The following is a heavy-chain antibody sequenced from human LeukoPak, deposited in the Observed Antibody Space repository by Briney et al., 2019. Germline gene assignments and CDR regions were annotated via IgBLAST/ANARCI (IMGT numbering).Heavy chain of an antibody. D-gene: IGHD3-22*01. CDR1: GFTFDDYA. J-gene: IGHJ4*02. CDR3: AKDLYYYDSSGFDY. Sequence: PGGSLRLSCAASGFTFDDYAMHWVRQAPGKGLEGVSGSSWNSGSIGYADSVKGRFTISRDNAKNSLYLQMNSLSADDKALYYCAKDLYYYDSSGFDYWGQGTLVTVSS. V-gene: IGHV3-9*01. CDR2: SSWNSGSI.